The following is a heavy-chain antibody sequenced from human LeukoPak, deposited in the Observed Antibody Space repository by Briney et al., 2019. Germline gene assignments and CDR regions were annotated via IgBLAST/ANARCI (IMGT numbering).Heavy chain of an antibody. CDR3: ARVGRIAVAGTNRGDYYYMDV. Sequence: GGSLRLSCAASGFTFSTYEMNWVRQAPGKGLEWVSYISSSGSTIYYADSVKGRFTISRDNAKNSLYLQMNSLRAEDTAVYYCARVGRIAVAGTNRGDYYYMDVWGKGTTVTISS. CDR2: ISSSGSTI. D-gene: IGHD6-19*01. V-gene: IGHV3-48*03. J-gene: IGHJ6*03. CDR1: GFTFSTYE.